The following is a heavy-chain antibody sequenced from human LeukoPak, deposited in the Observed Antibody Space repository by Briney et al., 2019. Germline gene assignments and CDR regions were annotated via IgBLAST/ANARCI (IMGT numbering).Heavy chain of an antibody. CDR3: ARGADYKTVKYDY. J-gene: IGHJ4*01. Sequence: ASVKVSCKASGYPFTSYGIVWVRQAPGQGLEWMGWISAYSGHTNYAQKLQGRVTMTTDRSTSTVYMELRSLRFDDTAVYYCARGADYKTVKYDYWGHGTLVTVSS. D-gene: IGHD4-11*01. CDR2: ISAYSGHT. CDR1: GYPFTSYG. V-gene: IGHV1-18*01.